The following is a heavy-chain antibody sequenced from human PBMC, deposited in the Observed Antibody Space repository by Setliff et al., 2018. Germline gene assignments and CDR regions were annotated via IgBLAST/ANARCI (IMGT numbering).Heavy chain of an antibody. D-gene: IGHD6-6*01. V-gene: IGHV2-5*02. Sequence: SGPTLVNPTQTLTLTCTFSGFSLNTTGEGVGWIRQPPGKALEWLALVYWDGDQRYSPSLNSRLSITKDSSKSQVFLTMTNMDPVDTATYYCALRRGNEWHLVRWFDPWGPGIQGTSPQ. CDR3: ALRRGNEWHLVRWFDP. J-gene: IGHJ5*02. CDR1: GFSLNTTGEG. CDR2: VYWDGDQ.